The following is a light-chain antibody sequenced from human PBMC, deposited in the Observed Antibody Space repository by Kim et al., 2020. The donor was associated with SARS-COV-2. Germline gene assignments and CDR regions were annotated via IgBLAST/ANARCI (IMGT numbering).Light chain of an antibody. CDR3: QQRTTWPPWT. CDR1: QSISSY. V-gene: IGKV3-11*01. Sequence: EIVLTQSPGTLSLSPGERATLSCRASQSISSYLAWYQQKPGQAPRLLIYDASNRATGIPDRFSGSGSGTDFTLTISSLEPEDFAVYYCQQRTTWPPWTFGQGTKVDIK. J-gene: IGKJ1*01. CDR2: DAS.